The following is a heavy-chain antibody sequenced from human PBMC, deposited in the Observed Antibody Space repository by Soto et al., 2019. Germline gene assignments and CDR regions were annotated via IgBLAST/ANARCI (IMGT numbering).Heavy chain of an antibody. Sequence: SETLSLPCTVSGGSISSYYWSWIRQPPGKGLEWIGYIYYSGSTNYNPSLKSRVTISVDTSKNQFSLKLSSVTAADTAVYYCARGPSYCGGDCYSNYYYYGMDVWGQGTTVTVSS. CDR1: GGSISSYY. CDR3: ARGPSYCGGDCYSNYYYYGMDV. D-gene: IGHD2-21*02. CDR2: IYYSGST. J-gene: IGHJ6*02. V-gene: IGHV4-59*01.